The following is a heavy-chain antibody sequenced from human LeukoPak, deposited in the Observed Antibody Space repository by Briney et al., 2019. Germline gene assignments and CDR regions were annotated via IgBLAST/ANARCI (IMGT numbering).Heavy chain of an antibody. V-gene: IGHV1-18*01. Sequence: GASVKVSCKASGYTFTSYGISWVRQAPGQGLEWMGWISAYNGSTNYAQKLQGRVTMTTDTSTSTAYMELRSLRSDDTAVYYCARDQASRSRIAVAGALFDYWGQGSLVTVSS. CDR3: ARDQASRSRIAVAGALFDY. D-gene: IGHD6-19*01. CDR2: ISAYNGST. J-gene: IGHJ4*02. CDR1: GYTFTSYG.